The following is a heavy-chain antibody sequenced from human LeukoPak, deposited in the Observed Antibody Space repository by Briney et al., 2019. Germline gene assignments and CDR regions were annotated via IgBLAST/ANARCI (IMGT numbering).Heavy chain of an antibody. CDR3: ARIYSSSSSFDY. J-gene: IGHJ4*02. CDR1: GGSFSGYY. V-gene: IGHV4-34*01. D-gene: IGHD6-6*01. Sequence: SETLSLTCAVYGGSFSGYYWSWIRQPPGKGLEWIGEINHSGSTNYNPSLKSRVTISVDTSKNQFSLKLSSVTAADTAVYYCARIYSSSSSFDYRGQGTLVTVSS. CDR2: INHSGST.